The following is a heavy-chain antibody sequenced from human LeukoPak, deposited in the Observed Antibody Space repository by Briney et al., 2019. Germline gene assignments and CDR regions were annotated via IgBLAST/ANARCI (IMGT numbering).Heavy chain of an antibody. CDR2: IYYSGST. Sequence: KPSETLSLTCTVSGGSISSYYRSWIRQPPGKGLEWIWYIYYSGSTNYNPSLKSRVTISVDTSKNQFSLKLSSVTAADTAVYYCARAGYCSSTSCYAGYFDYWGQGTLVTVSS. D-gene: IGHD2-2*01. V-gene: IGHV4-59*01. J-gene: IGHJ4*02. CDR1: GGSISSYY. CDR3: ARAGYCSSTSCYAGYFDY.